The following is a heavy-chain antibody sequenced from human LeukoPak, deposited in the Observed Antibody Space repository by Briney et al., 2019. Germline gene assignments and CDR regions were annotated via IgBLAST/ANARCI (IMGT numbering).Heavy chain of an antibody. CDR3: ARGRYSSSWKDY. D-gene: IGHD2-2*01. CDR2: IGSDGKKK. CDR1: GFTFSSYA. J-gene: IGHJ4*02. Sequence: PGGSLRLSCAASGFTFSSYAMHWVRQAPGKGLEWVALIGSDGKKKYYADSVKGRFSTSRDNSNNTLYLQMNSLGVEDTAVYYCARGRYSSSWKDYWGQGTLVTVSS. V-gene: IGHV3-33*01.